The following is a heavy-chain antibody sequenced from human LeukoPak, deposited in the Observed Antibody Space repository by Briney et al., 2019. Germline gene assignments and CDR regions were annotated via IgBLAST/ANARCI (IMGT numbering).Heavy chain of an antibody. CDR2: TSYDGSIK. CDR1: GVTFTTYS. J-gene: IGHJ3*01. V-gene: IGHV3-30-3*01. D-gene: IGHD6-25*01. CDR3: AIERHSSGKAGTFNF. Sequence: GGSLRLSCAASGVTFTTYSMHWVRQAPGRGLEWVSVTSYDGSIKVYAESVKGRFTISRDNSENTLYLQMNSLKFEDTAMYHCAIERHSSGKAGTFNFWGRGTMVTISS.